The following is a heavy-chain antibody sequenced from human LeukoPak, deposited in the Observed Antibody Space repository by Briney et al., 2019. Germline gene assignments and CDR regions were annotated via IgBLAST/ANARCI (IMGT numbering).Heavy chain of an antibody. CDR1: GGSISSYY. V-gene: IGHV4-59*01. Sequence: SSETLSLTCTVSGGSISSYYWSWIRQPPGKGLEWIGYIYYSGSTNYNPSLKSRVTISADTSKNQFSLKLSSVTAADTAVYYCARANQWPYFDYWGQGTLVTVSS. J-gene: IGHJ4*02. CDR3: ARANQWPYFDY. CDR2: IYYSGST. D-gene: IGHD6-19*01.